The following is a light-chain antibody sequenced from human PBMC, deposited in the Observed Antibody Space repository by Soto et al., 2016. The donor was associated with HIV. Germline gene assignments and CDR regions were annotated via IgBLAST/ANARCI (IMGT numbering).Light chain of an antibody. Sequence: SYELTQPPSVSVAPGKTARITCGGNNIGSETVNWYQQKPGQAPVLVVYDDRDRPSGIPERFSGSNSGNTATLTISGVEAGDEADYYCQAWDSSSDHVVFGGGTKLTVL. J-gene: IGLJ2*01. CDR2: DDR. V-gene: IGLV3-21*03. CDR3: QAWDSSSDHVV. CDR1: NIGSET.